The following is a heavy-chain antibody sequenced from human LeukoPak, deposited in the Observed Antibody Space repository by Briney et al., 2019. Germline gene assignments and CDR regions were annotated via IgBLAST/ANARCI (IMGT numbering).Heavy chain of an antibody. CDR2: IKSQAAGGTA. J-gene: IGHJ4*02. Sequence: GGSLRLSCPASRLTLIKGYMRGVRQTPGKGLEWVGHIKSQAAGGTAEYAAPVRGRFTISRDESENKLYLQMNSLKTEDTAVYYCIQGHYISLWGQGTLVTVSS. CDR3: IQGHYISL. CDR1: RLTLIKGY. D-gene: IGHD3-10*01. V-gene: IGHV3-15*01.